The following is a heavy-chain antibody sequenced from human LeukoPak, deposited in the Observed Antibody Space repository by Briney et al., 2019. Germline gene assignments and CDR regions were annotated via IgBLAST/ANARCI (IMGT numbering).Heavy chain of an antibody. V-gene: IGHV1-46*01. CDR3: SRIRAGYNDAYDV. CDR2: INPGGDNT. J-gene: IGHJ3*01. Sequence: ASAKVSCKASGYTFINYYIHWVRHAPGQGLEWMGLINPGGDNTDYAQNFQGRVSMTRDTSTSTVYIWLSSLRSEDTAVYYCSRIRAGYNDAYDVWAKGQWSPSPQ. CDR1: GYTFINYY. D-gene: IGHD5-24*01.